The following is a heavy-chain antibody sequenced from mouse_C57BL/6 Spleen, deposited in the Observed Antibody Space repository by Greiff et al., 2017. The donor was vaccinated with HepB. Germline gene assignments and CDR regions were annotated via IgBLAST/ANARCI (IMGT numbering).Heavy chain of an antibody. Sequence: QVQLQQSDAELVKPGSSVKLSCKVSGYTFTDHTIHWMKQRPEQGLEWIGYIYPRDGSTNYNEKFKDKATLTADKSSSTAYMQLNSLTSEDSAVYIGARSGGSVDCFDYWGQGTTLTVSS. CDR3: ARSGGSVDCFDY. CDR2: IYPRDGST. V-gene: IGHV1-78*01. CDR1: GYTFTDHT. J-gene: IGHJ2*01. D-gene: IGHD1-1*01.